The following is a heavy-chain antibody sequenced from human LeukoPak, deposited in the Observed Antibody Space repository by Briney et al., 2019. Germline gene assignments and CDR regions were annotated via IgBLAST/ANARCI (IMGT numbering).Heavy chain of an antibody. CDR3: ARVVVAASPTLVDY. CDR1: GGSISSGGYY. J-gene: IGHJ4*02. Sequence: SETLSLTCTVSGGSISSGGYYWSWIRQHPGKGLEWIGYIYYSGSTYYNPSLKSRVTISVDTSKNQFSLKLSPVTAADTAVYYCARVVVAASPTLVDYWGQGTLVTVSS. CDR2: IYYSGST. D-gene: IGHD2-15*01. V-gene: IGHV4-31*03.